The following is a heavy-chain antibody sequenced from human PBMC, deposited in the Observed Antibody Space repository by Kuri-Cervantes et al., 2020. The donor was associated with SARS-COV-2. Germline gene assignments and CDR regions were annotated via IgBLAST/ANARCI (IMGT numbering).Heavy chain of an antibody. J-gene: IGHJ6*02. D-gene: IGHD5-24*01. CDR1: GFTFSSYS. V-gene: IGHV3-21*01. CDR2: ISSSSSYI. CDR3: ARGSLWRGGYNSHYYYGMDV. Sequence: ETLSLTCAASGFTFSSYSMNWVRQAPGKGLEWVSSISSSSSYIYYADSVKGRFTISRDNAKNSLYLQMNSLRAEDTAVYYCARGSLWRGGYNSHYYYGMDVWGQGTTVTVSS.